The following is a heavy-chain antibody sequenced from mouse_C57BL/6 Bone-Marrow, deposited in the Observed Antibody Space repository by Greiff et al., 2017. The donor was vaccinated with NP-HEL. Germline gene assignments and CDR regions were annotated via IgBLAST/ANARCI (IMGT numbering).Heavy chain of an antibody. CDR1: GYSITSGYY. J-gene: IGHJ4*01. D-gene: IGHD1-1*01. V-gene: IGHV3-6*01. Sequence: EVKLQESGPGLVKPSQSLSLTCSVTGYSITSGYYWNWIRQFPGNKLEWMGYISYDGSNNSNPSLKNRISITRDTSKNQFFLKLNSVTTEDTATYYCARGAYYYGSPHAMDYWGQGTSVTVSS. CDR2: ISYDGSN. CDR3: ARGAYYYGSPHAMDY.